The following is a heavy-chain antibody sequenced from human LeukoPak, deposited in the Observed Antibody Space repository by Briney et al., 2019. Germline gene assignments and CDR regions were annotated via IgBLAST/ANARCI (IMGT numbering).Heavy chain of an antibody. CDR2: IRYDGSNK. CDR1: GFTFSSYG. D-gene: IGHD4-23*01. V-gene: IGHV3-30*02. J-gene: IGHJ4*02. CDR3: AKDAEYLGYGGAFFDY. Sequence: PGGSLRLSCAASGFTFSSYGMHWVRQAPGKGLEWVAFIRYDGSNKYYADSVKGRFTISRDNSKNTLYLQMNSLRAEDTAVYYCAKDAEYLGYGGAFFDYWGQGTLVTVSS.